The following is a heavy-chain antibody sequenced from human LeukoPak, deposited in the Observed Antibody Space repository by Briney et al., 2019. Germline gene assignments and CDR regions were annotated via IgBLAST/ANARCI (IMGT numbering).Heavy chain of an antibody. CDR2: IYYSGST. V-gene: IGHV4-39*07. CDR1: GGSISSSSYY. D-gene: IGHD3-9*01. Sequence: PSETLSLTCTVSGGSISSSSYYWGWIRQPPGKGLEWIGSIYYSGSTYYNPSLKSRVTISVDTSKNQFSLKLSSVTAADTAVYYCARGSETYILTGYFRYWGQGTLVTVSS. J-gene: IGHJ4*02. CDR3: ARGSETYILTGYFRY.